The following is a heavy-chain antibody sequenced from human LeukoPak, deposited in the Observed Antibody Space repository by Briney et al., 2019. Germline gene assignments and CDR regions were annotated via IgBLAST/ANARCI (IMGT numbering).Heavy chain of an antibody. CDR1: GGTFSSYA. CDR2: IIPIFGTA. CDR3: ARDGGSSWYRPGQNWFDP. D-gene: IGHD6-13*01. J-gene: IGHJ5*02. Sequence: SVKVSCKASGGTFSSYAISWVRQAPGQGLEWMGGIIPIFGTANYAQKFQGRVTITTDESTSTAYMELSSLRSEDTAVYYCARDGGSSWYRPGQNWFDPWGQGTLVTVSS. V-gene: IGHV1-69*05.